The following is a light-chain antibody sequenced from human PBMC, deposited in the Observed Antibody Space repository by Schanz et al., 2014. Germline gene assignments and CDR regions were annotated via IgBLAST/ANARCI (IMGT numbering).Light chain of an antibody. Sequence: QSALTQPASVSGSPGQSITISCTGTSSDVGTYNLVSWYQQHPGKAPKVMIYEDTKRPSGVSSRFSGSKSGNTASLTISRLQAEDEADYSCSSYALSTTFVIFGGGTKLTVL. V-gene: IGLV2-23*01. CDR2: EDT. CDR3: SSYALSTTFVI. CDR1: SSDVGTYNL. J-gene: IGLJ2*01.